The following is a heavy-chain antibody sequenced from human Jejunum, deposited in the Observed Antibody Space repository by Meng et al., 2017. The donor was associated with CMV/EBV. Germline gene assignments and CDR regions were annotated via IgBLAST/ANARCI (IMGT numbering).Heavy chain of an antibody. D-gene: IGHD3-10*01. Sequence: FTVRVSAGDWVRQAYGKGLEWFGRIRSKTINYAKEYAALVKGRFTISRDDSKNTAYLQMNSLKIEDTAVYYCTRSPPGQFGFVDYWGQGTRVTVSS. J-gene: IGHJ4*02. CDR3: TRSPPGQFGFVDY. CDR1: FTVRVSA. V-gene: IGHV3-73*01. CDR2: IRSKTINYAK.